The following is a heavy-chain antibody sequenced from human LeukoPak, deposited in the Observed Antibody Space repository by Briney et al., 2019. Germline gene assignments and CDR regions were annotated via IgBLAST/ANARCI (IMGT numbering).Heavy chain of an antibody. V-gene: IGHV4-61*02. Sequence: SQTLSLTCTVSGGSISSGSYYWSWIRQPAGKGLEWVGRIYYSGSTNYNPSLKSRVTISVDTSKNQFSLKLSSVTAADTAVYYCASPSGSGSYYSYYYMDVWGKGTTVTVSS. D-gene: IGHD3-10*01. J-gene: IGHJ6*03. CDR1: GGSISSGSYY. CDR3: ASPSGSGSYYSYYYMDV. CDR2: IYYSGST.